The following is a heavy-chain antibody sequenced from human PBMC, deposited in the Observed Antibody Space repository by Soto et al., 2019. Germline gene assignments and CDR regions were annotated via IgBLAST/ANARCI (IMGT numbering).Heavy chain of an antibody. CDR2: IIPIIGTA. D-gene: IGHD3-3*01. Sequence: GASVKVSCKASGGTFSSYAISWVRQAPGQGLEWMGGIIPIIGTANYAQKFQGRVTITADESTSTAYMELSSLRSEDTAVYYCARGSFGARITIFGVFIPDDYYSYGMDGWGKGPTVTVSS. CDR1: GGTFSSYA. CDR3: ARGSFGARITIFGVFIPDDYYSYGMDG. J-gene: IGHJ6*04. V-gene: IGHV1-69*13.